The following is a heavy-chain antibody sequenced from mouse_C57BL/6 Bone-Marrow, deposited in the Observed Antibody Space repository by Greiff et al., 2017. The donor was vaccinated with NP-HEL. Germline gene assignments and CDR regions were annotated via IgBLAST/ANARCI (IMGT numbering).Heavy chain of an antibody. CDR1: GYTFTSYW. Sequence: QVQLKQPGAELVKPGASVKLSCKASGYTFTSYWMHWVKQRPGQGLEWIGMIRPNSGSTNYNEKFKSKATLTVDKSSSTAYMQLSSLTSEDSAVYYCAREEGLRFAYWGQGTLVTVSA. V-gene: IGHV1-64*01. J-gene: IGHJ3*01. CDR2: IRPNSGST. CDR3: AREEGLRFAY.